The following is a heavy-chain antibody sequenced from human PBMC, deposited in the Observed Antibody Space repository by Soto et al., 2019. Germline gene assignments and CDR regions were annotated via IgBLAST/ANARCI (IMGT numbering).Heavy chain of an antibody. CDR1: GYVYISYG. Sequence: QVQLVQSGPEVKKPGASVKVSCKTSGYVYISYGISWVRQAPGHGLEWVGWISAYTGKADYAQKFQGRVTMTTETSTSTAFLELRSLRSGDTAVYYCARDQRYYGSGSYYSDSWGQGTLVTVSS. CDR2: ISAYTGKA. D-gene: IGHD3-10*01. J-gene: IGHJ4*02. CDR3: ARDQRYYGSGSYYSDS. V-gene: IGHV1-18*04.